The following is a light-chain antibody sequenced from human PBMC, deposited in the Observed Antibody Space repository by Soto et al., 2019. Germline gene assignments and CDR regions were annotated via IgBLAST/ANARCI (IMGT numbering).Light chain of an antibody. CDR2: EVS. Sequence: QSALTQPPSASGSHGQSVTISCTGTSSDVGKYDYVSWFQHHPGKAPKLIIYEVSKRPSGVPDRFSGSKSGSTASLTVSGLQTEDEADYYCNSYVAGSNVFGTGTKFTVL. CDR1: SSDVGKYDY. J-gene: IGLJ1*01. V-gene: IGLV2-8*01. CDR3: NSYVAGSNV.